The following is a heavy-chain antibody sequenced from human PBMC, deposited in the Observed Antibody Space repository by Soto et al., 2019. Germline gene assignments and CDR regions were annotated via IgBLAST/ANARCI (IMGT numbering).Heavy chain of an antibody. J-gene: IGHJ3*02. V-gene: IGHV4-59*01. CDR1: GGSISSYY. D-gene: IGHD3-22*01. CDR2: IYSSGST. Sequence: PSETLSLTCSVSGGSISSYYWSWIRQSPGKGLEWIGYIYSSGSTNYNPSLKSQVTISVDTSKNQFSLKLSSVTAADTAVYYCARDLPPSYDSSGYSVFDIWGQGTMVTVSS. CDR3: ARDLPPSYDSSGYSVFDI.